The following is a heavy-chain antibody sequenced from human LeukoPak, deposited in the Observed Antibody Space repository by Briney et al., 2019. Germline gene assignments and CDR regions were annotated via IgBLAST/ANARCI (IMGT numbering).Heavy chain of an antibody. CDR1: GLTFNRCW. J-gene: IGHJ1*01. CDR3: TSWGDTTAEYFQR. V-gene: IGHV3-7*01. Sequence: GGSLRLSCVVSGLTFNRCWMNWVRQAPGKELEWVAHINPDGRDTYYVDSVKGRFTISRDNAQNSMYLQMNSLRVEDTAVYYCTSWGDTTAEYFQRWGQGTLVTVSS. CDR2: INPDGRDT. D-gene: IGHD2-21*02.